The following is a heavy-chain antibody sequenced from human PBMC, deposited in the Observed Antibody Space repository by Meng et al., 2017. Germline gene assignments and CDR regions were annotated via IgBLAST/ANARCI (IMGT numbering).Heavy chain of an antibody. CDR2: IGSAGST. J-gene: IGHJ4*02. V-gene: IGHV3-13*01. CDR1: GFTIRNYY. D-gene: IGHD3-16*02. CDR3: ARCLYRGGMYPLFDY. Sequence: SVSASGFTIRNYYWRWFRHPTEKGLEWFASIGSAGSTYYPGSVKSRVSISGDTSKNSLYLKMTSLRAADTAVYYCARCLYRGGMYPLFDYWGQGTLVTVSS.